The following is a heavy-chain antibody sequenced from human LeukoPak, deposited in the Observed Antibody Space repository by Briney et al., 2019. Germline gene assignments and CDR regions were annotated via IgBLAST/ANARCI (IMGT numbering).Heavy chain of an antibody. CDR3: ARVVLLYGSGTYLDV. J-gene: IGHJ4*02. Sequence: SVKVSCKAPGAPFSKYAISWVRLAPGQGLEWMGGSIPMYGTANSAQKFQGRLTFNTDDSASTTYLELSSLRPEDTALYYCARVVLLYGSGTYLDVWGQGTLVTVSS. V-gene: IGHV1-69*05. D-gene: IGHD3-10*01. CDR2: SIPMYGTA. CDR1: GAPFSKYA.